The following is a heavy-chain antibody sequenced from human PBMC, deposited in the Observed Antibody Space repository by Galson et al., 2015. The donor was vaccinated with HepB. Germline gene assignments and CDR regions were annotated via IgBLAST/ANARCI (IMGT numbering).Heavy chain of an antibody. V-gene: IGHV1-8*01. Sequence: SVKFSCKASGDTFPSCDFNWGRQAPGQGLEWRGWMIANSGNTGNAHKFEGRVTMTRNTSISPAYMELSSMRSEDTAVYYCARGRTVAGSYDIWGQGTLVTVSS. D-gene: IGHD6-19*01. CDR2: MIANSGNT. CDR1: GDTFPSCD. CDR3: ARGRTVAGSYDI. J-gene: IGHJ3*02.